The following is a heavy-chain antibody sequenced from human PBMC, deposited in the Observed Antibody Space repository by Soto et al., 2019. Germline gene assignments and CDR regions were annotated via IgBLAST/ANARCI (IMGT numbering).Heavy chain of an antibody. J-gene: IGHJ4*02. CDR1: GGSISSSSYY. Sequence: SEPLSLTCTVSGGSISSSSYYWGWIRQPPGKGLEWIGSIYYSGSTYYNPSLKSRVTISVDTSKNQFSLKLSSVTAADTAVYYCARLARAAGTDPIIDYWGQGTLVTVSS. V-gene: IGHV4-39*01. CDR2: IYYSGST. D-gene: IGHD6-13*01. CDR3: ARLARAAGTDPIIDY.